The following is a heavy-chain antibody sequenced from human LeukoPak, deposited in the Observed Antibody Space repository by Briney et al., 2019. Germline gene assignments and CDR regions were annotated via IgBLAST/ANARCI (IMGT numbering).Heavy chain of an antibody. CDR2: INPNSGGT. Sequence: GASVKVSCKASGYTFTGYYMHWVRQAPGQGLEWMGWINPNSGGTNYAQKFQGRVTMTRDTSISTAYMELSRLRSDDTAVYYCARDIEVGYYYDSSGYYLFDYWGQGTLVTVSS. J-gene: IGHJ4*02. CDR1: GYTFTGYY. V-gene: IGHV1-2*02. CDR3: ARDIEVGYYYDSSGYYLFDY. D-gene: IGHD3-22*01.